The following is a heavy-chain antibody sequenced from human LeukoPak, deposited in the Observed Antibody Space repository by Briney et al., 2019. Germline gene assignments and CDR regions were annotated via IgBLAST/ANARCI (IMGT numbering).Heavy chain of an antibody. Sequence: SETLSLTCTVSGGSISSYYWSWIRQPAGKGLEWIGRIYTSGSTNYNPSLKSRVTISVDTSKNHLSLKVSSVTAADTAVYYCARGASGTLYDAFDIWGQGTMVTVSS. CDR3: ARGASGTLYDAFDI. J-gene: IGHJ3*02. V-gene: IGHV4-4*07. CDR1: GGSISSYY. D-gene: IGHD1-26*01. CDR2: IYTSGST.